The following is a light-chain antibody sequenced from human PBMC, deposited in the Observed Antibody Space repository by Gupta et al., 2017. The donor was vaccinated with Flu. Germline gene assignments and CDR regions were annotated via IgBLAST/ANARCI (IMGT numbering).Light chain of an antibody. CDR1: SSDVGGHDY. CDR2: AVP. J-gene: IGLJ1*01. V-gene: IGLV2-11*01. CDR3: CSAAGHSVLV. Sequence: SALSQPRSVSGSPGQSVTISCTGTSSDVGGHDYVSWYQQTPVTSPKLVIYAVPSRPSRVPARFSGSTSGNTASLTISGLQPEDEGDYYCCSAAGHSVLVFGSGTKVTVL.